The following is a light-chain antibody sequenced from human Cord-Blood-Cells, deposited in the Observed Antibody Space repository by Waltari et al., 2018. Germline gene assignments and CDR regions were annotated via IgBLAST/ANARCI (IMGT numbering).Light chain of an antibody. Sequence: VIIHPLLRLSARPGQPAPISCPSGKSLLHSDGKTYLYWYLQKPGQSPQLLIFEVSNRFSGVPDRVSGSGSGTDFTLKISRVEAEDVGVYYCMQSIQLPLTVGGGTKVEIK. J-gene: IGKJ4*01. CDR2: EVS. CDR3: MQSIQLPLT. CDR1: KSLLHSDGKTY. V-gene: IGKV2D-29*02.